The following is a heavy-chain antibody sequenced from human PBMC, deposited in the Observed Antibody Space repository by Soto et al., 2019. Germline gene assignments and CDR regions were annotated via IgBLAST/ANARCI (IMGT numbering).Heavy chain of an antibody. CDR2: IYYSGST. J-gene: IGHJ4*02. CDR1: GGSISSSSYY. Sequence: SETLSLTCTVSGGSISSSSYYWGWIRQPPGKGLEWIGSIYYSGSTYYNPSLKSRVTISVDTSKNHFSLKLSSVTAADTAVYYCARHHSHDFWSGYYQPFDYWGQGTLVTVSS. D-gene: IGHD3-3*01. CDR3: ARHHSHDFWSGYYQPFDY. V-gene: IGHV4-39*01.